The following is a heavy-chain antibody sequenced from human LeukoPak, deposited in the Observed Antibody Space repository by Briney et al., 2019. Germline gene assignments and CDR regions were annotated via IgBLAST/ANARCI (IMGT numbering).Heavy chain of an antibody. J-gene: IGHJ6*03. CDR2: VYHSGTA. Sequence: SETLSLTCAVSGYSISSGYYWGWIRPPPGKGLQWIGSVYHSGTAYYNPSLKSRVTISVDTSKNQFSLKLSSVTAADTAVYYCARDGPYRITNMDVWGKGTTVTVSS. CDR1: GYSISSGYY. V-gene: IGHV4-38-2*02. CDR3: ARDGPYRITNMDV.